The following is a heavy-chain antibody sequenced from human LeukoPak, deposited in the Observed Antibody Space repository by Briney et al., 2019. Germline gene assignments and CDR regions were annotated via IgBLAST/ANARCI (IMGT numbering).Heavy chain of an antibody. V-gene: IGHV3-23*01. CDR3: AKAGSSSPTRVTYDY. D-gene: IGHD6-6*01. CDR2: ISGGGATT. Sequence: GGSLRLSCGDSGLSFSSFGMSWVRQAPGKGLEWVSGISGGGATTYYADSVKGRFTISRDNSNNTLYLQMNSLRAEDTAIYYCAKAGSSSPTRVTYDYWGQGTLVTVSS. J-gene: IGHJ4*02. CDR1: GLSFSSFG.